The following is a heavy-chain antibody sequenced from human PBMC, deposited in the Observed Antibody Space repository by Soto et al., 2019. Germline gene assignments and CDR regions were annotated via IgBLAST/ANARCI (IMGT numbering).Heavy chain of an antibody. CDR2: IYYSGST. D-gene: IGHD2-2*01. J-gene: IGHJ4*02. V-gene: IGHV4-59*01. Sequence: SETLSLTCTVSGGSISSYYWSWIRQPPGKGLEWIGHIYYSGSTNYNPSLKSRVTISVDTSKNQFSLKMSSVTAADTAVYYCASAVPCSSTSCYGGYYFDYWGQGTLVTVSS. CDR1: GGSISSYY. CDR3: ASAVPCSSTSCYGGYYFDY.